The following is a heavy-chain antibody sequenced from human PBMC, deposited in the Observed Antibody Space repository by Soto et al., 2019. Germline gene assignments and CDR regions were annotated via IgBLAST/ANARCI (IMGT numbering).Heavy chain of an antibody. Sequence: SVKVSVKTSGYTFTVHGISFLRWSPVRGLEWMGWISAYNGDTKYSQRVQDRVSMTTDTSTATAYIELRSLRFDDTAIYFCARTHWKQHYPEGFDFWGPGTTVTLSS. D-gene: IGHD1-1*01. V-gene: IGHV1-18*04. CDR1: GYTFTVHG. CDR3: ARTHWKQHYPEGFDF. J-gene: IGHJ4*02. CDR2: ISAYNGDT.